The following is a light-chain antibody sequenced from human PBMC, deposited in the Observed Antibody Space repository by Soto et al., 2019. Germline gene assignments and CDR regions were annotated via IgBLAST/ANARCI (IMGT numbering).Light chain of an antibody. V-gene: IGKV3-20*01. J-gene: IGKJ2*01. Sequence: VLSQSPGRLSLSPGERATLSCRASQSVPSTYFAWYQQKSGQPPRLLISGTSNRATGIPDRFSGSGSGRDFTLTISRLEVEDFAVYYCQQYGSSLFTFGQGTKVDIK. CDR1: QSVPSTY. CDR3: QQYGSSLFT. CDR2: GTS.